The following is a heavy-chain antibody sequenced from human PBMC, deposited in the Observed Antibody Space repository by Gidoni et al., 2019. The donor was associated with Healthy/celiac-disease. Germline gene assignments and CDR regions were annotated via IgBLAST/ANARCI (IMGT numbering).Heavy chain of an antibody. V-gene: IGHV4-31*03. J-gene: IGHJ4*02. CDR2: IYYSGST. Sequence: QVHLQESGPGLAKPSQTLSLTCTVSGGSISSGGYYWSWIRQHPEKVLGWIGYIYYSGSTYYNPSLKSRVTISVGTSKNQFSLKLSSVTAADTAVYYCARGGTVTLRGVFDYWGQGTLVTVSS. CDR3: ARGGTVTLRGVFDY. D-gene: IGHD4-17*01. CDR1: GGSISSGGYY.